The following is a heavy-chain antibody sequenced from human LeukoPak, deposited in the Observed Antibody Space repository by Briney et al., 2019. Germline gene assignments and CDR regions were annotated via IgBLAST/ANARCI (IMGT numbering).Heavy chain of an antibody. D-gene: IGHD3-3*01. CDR1: GFTFSSYG. V-gene: IGHV3-33*01. J-gene: IGHJ4*02. Sequence: PGGSLRLSCAASGFTFSSYGMHWVRQAPGKGLEWVAVIWFDGSQKYYADSVKGRFTISRDNSKNTLYLQMDSPRADDTAVYYCARYYGTISSYDYWGQGTLVTVSS. CDR3: ARYYGTISSYDY. CDR2: IWFDGSQK.